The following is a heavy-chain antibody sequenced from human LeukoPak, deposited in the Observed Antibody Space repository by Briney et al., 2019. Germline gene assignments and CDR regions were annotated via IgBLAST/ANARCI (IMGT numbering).Heavy chain of an antibody. CDR1: GFTFSDYY. V-gene: IGHV3-11*04. CDR2: ISSSSSTI. CDR3: AKTGSRGGTFRPSYYYYMDV. Sequence: GGSLRLSCAASGFTFSDYYMSWIRQAPGKGLEWVSYISSSSSTIYYADSVKGRFTISRDNSKNTLYLQMNSLRPEDTAVYYCAKTGSRGGTFRPSYYYYMDVWGEGTTVTISS. D-gene: IGHD3-9*01. J-gene: IGHJ6*03.